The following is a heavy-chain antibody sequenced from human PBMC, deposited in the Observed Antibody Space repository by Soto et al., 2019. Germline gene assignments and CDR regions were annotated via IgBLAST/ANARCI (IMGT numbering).Heavy chain of an antibody. Sequence: PGGSLRLSCAASGFTFSSYWMSWFRQAPGKGLEWVANIKQDGSEKYYVDSVKGRFTISRDNAKNSLYLQMNSLRAEDTAVYYCARHHALGIVATDYPGQGTPVNLPS. CDR2: IKQDGSEK. J-gene: IGHJ4*02. CDR1: GFTFSSYW. CDR3: ARHHALGIVATDY. V-gene: IGHV3-7*01. D-gene: IGHD5-12*01.